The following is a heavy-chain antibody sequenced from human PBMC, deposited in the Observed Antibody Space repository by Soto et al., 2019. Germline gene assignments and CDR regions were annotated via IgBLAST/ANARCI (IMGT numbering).Heavy chain of an antibody. CDR2: INHSGSA. D-gene: IGHD3-10*01. V-gene: IGHV4-34*02. Sequence: QVQLRQWGAGLLKPSETLSLTCAVHGESFSGHYWTWIRQPPGKGLEWIGEINHSGSANYNPPLKSRVTISVDTSKNQFSLKLTSVTAADTAMYYCASGLRYYYGSGSKGNWFDPWGQGTLVTVSS. CDR3: ASGLRYYYGSGSKGNWFDP. J-gene: IGHJ5*02. CDR1: GESFSGHY.